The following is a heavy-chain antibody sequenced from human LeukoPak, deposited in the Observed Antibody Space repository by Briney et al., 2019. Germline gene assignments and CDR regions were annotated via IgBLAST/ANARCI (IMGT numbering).Heavy chain of an antibody. CDR1: GGSISSYY. D-gene: IGHD3-10*01. V-gene: IGHV4-59*01. J-gene: IGHJ4*02. CDR2: IYYSGST. Sequence: PSEALSLTCTVSGGSISSYYWSWIRQPPGKGLEWIGYIYYSGSTNYNPSLKSRVTISVDTSKNQFSLKLSSVTAADTAVYYCARLPSSSTYLWFGEFIFDYWGQGTLVTVSS. CDR3: ARLPSSSTYLWFGEFIFDY.